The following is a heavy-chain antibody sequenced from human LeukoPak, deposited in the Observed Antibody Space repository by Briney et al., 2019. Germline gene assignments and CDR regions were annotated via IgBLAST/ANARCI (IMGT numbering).Heavy chain of an antibody. J-gene: IGHJ4*02. Sequence: GGSLRLSCEASGFTFSTYWMTWVRQPPGKGLEGVASINQDGSGKYYVDSVKGRFTISRDNAQKSLYLQMNSLRVDDTAVYYCARAVTSTEGYWGQGTLVTVSS. CDR1: GFTFSTYW. CDR3: ARAVTSTEGY. D-gene: IGHD4-17*01. CDR2: INQDGSGK. V-gene: IGHV3-7*03.